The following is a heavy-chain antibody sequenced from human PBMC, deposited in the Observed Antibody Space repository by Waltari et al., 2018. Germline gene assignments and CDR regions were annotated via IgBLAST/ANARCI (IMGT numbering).Heavy chain of an antibody. CDR1: GGPISSGSYY. CDR2: IYTRGRT. Sequence: QVQLQESGPGLVKPSQTLSLTCTVSGGPISSGSYYWSWIRQPAGKGLEWIWRIYTRGRTNYNPSLKSRVTISVDTSKNQFSLKLSSVTAADTAVYYCARESYAYYFDYWGQGTLVTVSS. J-gene: IGHJ4*02. CDR3: ARESYAYYFDY. D-gene: IGHD1-26*01. V-gene: IGHV4-61*02.